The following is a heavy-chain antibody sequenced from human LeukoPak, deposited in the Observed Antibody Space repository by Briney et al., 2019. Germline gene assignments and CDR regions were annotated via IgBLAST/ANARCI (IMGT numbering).Heavy chain of an antibody. CDR3: ATQGNPYHYDGSGSYFDY. CDR1: GYTFTSYW. J-gene: IGHJ4*02. Sequence: RGESLRISCKGSGYTFTSYWIGWVRQMPGKGLEWVGIIYPDDSDTRYSPSIQGQVTISADKSITTAYLQWSSLKASDTAMYYWATQGNPYHYDGSGSYFDYWGQGTLVTVSS. V-gene: IGHV5-51*01. D-gene: IGHD3-22*01. CDR2: IYPDDSDT.